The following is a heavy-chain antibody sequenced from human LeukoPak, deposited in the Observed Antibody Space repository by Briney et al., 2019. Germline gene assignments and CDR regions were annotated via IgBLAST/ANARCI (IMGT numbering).Heavy chain of an antibody. D-gene: IGHD7-27*01. CDR1: GYTFTSYA. CDR3: AGSGSYYYYYGMDV. CDR2: INTNTGNP. Sequence: ASVKVSCKASGYTFTSYAMNWVRQAPGQGLEWMGWINTNTGNPTYAQGFTGRFVFSLDTSVSTAYLQISSLKAEDTAVYYCAGSGSYYYYYGMDVWGQGTTVTVSS. V-gene: IGHV7-4-1*02. J-gene: IGHJ6*02.